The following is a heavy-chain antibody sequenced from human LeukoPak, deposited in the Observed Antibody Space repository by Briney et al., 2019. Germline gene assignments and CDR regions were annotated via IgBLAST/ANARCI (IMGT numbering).Heavy chain of an antibody. Sequence: ASVKVSCKASGYTFTGYYMHWVRQAPGQGLEWMGIIHPSGGSTSYAQKFQGRVTMTRDMSTSTVYMELSSLRSEDTAVYYCARSPPVIAVAGTRFARFDYWGQGTLVTVSS. V-gene: IGHV1-46*01. CDR3: ARSPPVIAVAGTRFARFDY. CDR1: GYTFTGYY. CDR2: IHPSGGST. J-gene: IGHJ4*02. D-gene: IGHD6-19*01.